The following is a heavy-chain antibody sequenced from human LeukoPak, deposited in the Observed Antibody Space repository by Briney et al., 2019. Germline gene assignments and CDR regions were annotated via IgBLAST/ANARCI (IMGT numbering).Heavy chain of an antibody. J-gene: IGHJ4*02. CDR3: ARVCYYDSSGCFDY. D-gene: IGHD3-22*01. V-gene: IGHV3-30-3*01. Sequence: PGGSLRLSCAASGFTSSSYAMHWVRQAPGKGLEWVAVISYDGSNKYYADSVKGRFTISRDNSKNTLYLQMNSLRAEDTAVYYCARVCYYDSSGCFDYWGQGTLVTVSS. CDR1: GFTSSSYA. CDR2: ISYDGSNK.